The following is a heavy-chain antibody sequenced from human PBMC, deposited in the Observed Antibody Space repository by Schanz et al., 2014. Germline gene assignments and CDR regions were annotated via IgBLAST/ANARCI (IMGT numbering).Heavy chain of an antibody. CDR2: IETGSGDT. Sequence: QVHLVQSGAEAKRPGASVKVSCKASEYSFTSYSMHWVRQAPGQRLEWMGWIETGSGDTKYSQNFQGRVTITRNTSDSAAYMELRRLRTEDTAVNACARGMGGYCANNYFDYWGQGTLVTVSS. J-gene: IGHJ4*02. V-gene: IGHV1-3*04. D-gene: IGHD2-8*01. CDR3: ARGMGGYCANNYFDY. CDR1: EYSFTSYS.